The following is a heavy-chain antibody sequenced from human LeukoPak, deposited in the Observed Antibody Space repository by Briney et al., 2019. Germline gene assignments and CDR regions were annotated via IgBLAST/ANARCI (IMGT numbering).Heavy chain of an antibody. CDR1: GYTLTELS. D-gene: IGHD3-3*01. CDR3: ATAVLRFLEWKQATDYGMDV. Sequence: GASVKVSCKVSGYTLTELSMHWVRQAPGKGLEWMGGFDPEDGETIYAQKFQGRVTMTEDTSTDTAYMKLSGLRSEDTAVYYCATAVLRFLEWKQATDYGMDVWGQGTTVTVSS. V-gene: IGHV1-24*01. J-gene: IGHJ6*02. CDR2: FDPEDGET.